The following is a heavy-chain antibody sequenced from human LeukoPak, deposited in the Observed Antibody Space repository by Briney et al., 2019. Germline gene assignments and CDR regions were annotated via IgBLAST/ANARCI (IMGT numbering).Heavy chain of an antibody. D-gene: IGHD3-10*01. CDR3: ANDASSSGIFY. CDR1: GGSISSYY. V-gene: IGHV4-59*01. CDR2: IYYSGST. Sequence: SETLSLTCTVSGGSISSYYWSWIRQPPGKGLEWIGYIYYSGSTNYNPSLKSRVTISVDTSKNQFSLKLSSVTAADTAVYYCANDASSSGIFYWGQGTLVTVSS. J-gene: IGHJ4*02.